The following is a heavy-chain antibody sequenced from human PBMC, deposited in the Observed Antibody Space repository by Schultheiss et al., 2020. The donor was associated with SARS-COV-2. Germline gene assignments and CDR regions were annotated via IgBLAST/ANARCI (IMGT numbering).Heavy chain of an antibody. CDR2: IYYSGST. D-gene: IGHD2-8*01. CDR1: GGSVSSGGYY. CDR3: ARGHKIVLMVYATDSYYFDY. J-gene: IGHJ4*02. Sequence: SETLSLTCTVSGGSVSSGGYYWSWIRQHPGKGLEWIGYIYYSGSTYYNPSLKSRVTISVDTSKNQFSLKLSSVTAADSAVYYCARGHKIVLMVYATDSYYFDYWGQGTLVTVSS. V-gene: IGHV4-31*03.